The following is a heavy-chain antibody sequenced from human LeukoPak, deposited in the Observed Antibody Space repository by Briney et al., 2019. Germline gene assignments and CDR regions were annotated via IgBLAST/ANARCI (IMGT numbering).Heavy chain of an antibody. CDR3: ATRKGLQFDP. Sequence: SETLSLTCTVSGGSISSSSYYWGWIRQPPGKGLEWIGSIYYSGSTYYNPSLKSRVTISVDTSKNRFSLKLSSVTAADTAVYYCATRKGLQFDPWGQGTLVTVSS. J-gene: IGHJ5*02. V-gene: IGHV4-39*01. CDR2: IYYSGST. CDR1: GGSISSSSYY. D-gene: IGHD5-18*01.